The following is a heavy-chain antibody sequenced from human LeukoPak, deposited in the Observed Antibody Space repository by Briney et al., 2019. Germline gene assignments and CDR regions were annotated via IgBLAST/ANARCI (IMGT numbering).Heavy chain of an antibody. D-gene: IGHD1-26*01. Sequence: SQTLSLTCTVSGGSISSGGYYWSWIRQHPGKGLEWIGYIYYSGSTYYNPSLKSRVTISVDRSKNQFSLKLSSVTAADTAVYYCARTTTATLEFDPWGQGTLVTVSS. CDR1: GGSISSGGYY. CDR3: ARTTTATLEFDP. J-gene: IGHJ5*02. CDR2: IYYSGST. V-gene: IGHV4-31*03.